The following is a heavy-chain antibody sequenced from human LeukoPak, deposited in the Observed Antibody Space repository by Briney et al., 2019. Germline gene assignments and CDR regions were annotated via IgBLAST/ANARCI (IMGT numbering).Heavy chain of an antibody. V-gene: IGHV4-34*01. D-gene: IGHD6-13*01. CDR2: INHSGST. J-gene: IGHJ4*02. CDR3: ARDSSSWYYFDY. Sequence: SETLSLTCAVYGGSFSGYYWSWIRQPPGKGLDWIGEINHSGSTNYNPSLKSRVTISVDTSKNQVSLKLSSVTAADTAVYYCARDSSSWYYFDYWGQGTLVTVSS. CDR1: GGSFSGYY.